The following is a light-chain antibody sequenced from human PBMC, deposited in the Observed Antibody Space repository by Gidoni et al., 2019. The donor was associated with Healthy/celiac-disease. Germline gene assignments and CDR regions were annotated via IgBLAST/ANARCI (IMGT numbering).Light chain of an antibody. CDR1: QSLLDSDDGNTY. Sequence: DIVMTHTPLSLPVTPGEPASISCRSSQSLLDSDDGNTYLDWYLQKPGQSPQLLIYTISYRASGVPDRFSGSGSGTDFTLKISRVEAEDVGVYYCMQRIEFPFTFGPGTKVEIK. CDR3: MQRIEFPFT. V-gene: IGKV2-40*01. J-gene: IGKJ3*01. CDR2: TIS.